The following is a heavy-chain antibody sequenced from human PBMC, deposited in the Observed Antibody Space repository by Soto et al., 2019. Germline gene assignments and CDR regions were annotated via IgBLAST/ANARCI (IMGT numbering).Heavy chain of an antibody. V-gene: IGHV4-39*01. CDR2: IYYSGST. Sequence: TSETLSLTCTVSGGSISSSSYYWGWIRQPPGKGLEWIGSIYYSGSTYYNPSLKSRVTISVDTSKNQFSLKLSSVTAADTAVYYCANFWSGYYTGYYYYMDVWGKGTTVTVSS. CDR3: ANFWSGYYTGYYYYMDV. D-gene: IGHD3-3*01. CDR1: GGSISSSSYY. J-gene: IGHJ6*03.